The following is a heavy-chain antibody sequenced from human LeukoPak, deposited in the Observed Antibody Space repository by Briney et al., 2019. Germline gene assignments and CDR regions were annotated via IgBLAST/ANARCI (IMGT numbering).Heavy chain of an antibody. CDR1: GGTFSSYA. V-gene: IGHV1-69*13. D-gene: IGHD2-2*01. CDR3: ARTNSREPAAMGVGAFDI. CDR2: IIPIFGTA. J-gene: IGHJ3*02. Sequence: SVKVSCKASGGTFSSYAISWVRQAPGQGLEWMGGIIPIFGTANYAQKFQGRVTITADESTSTAYMVLSSLRSEDTAVYYCARTNSREPAAMGVGAFDIWGQGTMVTVSS.